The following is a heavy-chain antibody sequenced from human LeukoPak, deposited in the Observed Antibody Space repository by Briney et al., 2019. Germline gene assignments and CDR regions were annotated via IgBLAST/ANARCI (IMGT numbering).Heavy chain of an antibody. Sequence: GGSLTLSCAASGFAASGFSFSTYWMTWVRQAPGKGLEWVSSISDGGNEIYYSDSIKGRFAISRDDAKNSLSLQMNSLRVEDTAIYYCAKGKSGSYYFYMDVWGKGTTVTVSS. CDR3: AKGKSGSYYFYMDV. CDR1: GFSFSTYW. V-gene: IGHV3-21*06. CDR2: ISDGGNEI. J-gene: IGHJ6*03.